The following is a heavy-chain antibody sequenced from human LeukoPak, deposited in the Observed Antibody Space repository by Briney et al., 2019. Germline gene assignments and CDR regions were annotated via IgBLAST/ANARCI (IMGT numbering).Heavy chain of an antibody. CDR1: GFTFSSYW. CDR3: ARSSITMVRGVIKSTTSWYHYYNMDV. D-gene: IGHD3-10*01. V-gene: IGHV3-7*01. CDR2: IKEDGSEK. Sequence: GGSLRLSCAVSGFTFSSYWMSWVRQAPGKGLEWVANIKEDGSEKNYVGSVKGRFTIARDNAKNSLYLQMNSLRAEDTAVYYCARSSITMVRGVIKSTTSWYHYYNMDVWGKGTTVTVSS. J-gene: IGHJ6*03.